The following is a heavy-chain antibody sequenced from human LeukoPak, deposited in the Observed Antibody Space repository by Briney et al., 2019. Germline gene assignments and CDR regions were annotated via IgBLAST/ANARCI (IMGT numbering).Heavy chain of an antibody. V-gene: IGHV6-1*01. Sequence: WIXQSXSXGLEXXXRTYYRSKWYNDYAVSVKSRITINPGTSKNQFSLQLNSVTPEDTAVYYCARGTVTTNYGMDVWGQGTTVTVSS. D-gene: IGHD4-17*01. J-gene: IGHJ6*02. CDR3: ARGTVTTNYGMDV. CDR2: TYYRSKWYN.